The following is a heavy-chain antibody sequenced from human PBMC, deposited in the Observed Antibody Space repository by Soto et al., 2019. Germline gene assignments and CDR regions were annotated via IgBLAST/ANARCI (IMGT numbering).Heavy chain of an antibody. V-gene: IGHV1-3*01. CDR1: GYTFTSYA. J-gene: IGHJ4*02. Sequence: QVKLVQSGAEVKKPGASVKVSCKASGYTFTSYAMHWVRQAPGQRLEWMGWINAGNGNTKYSQKFQGRVTITRDTSASTAYMELSSLRSEDTAVYYCEGGSGLTYFDYWGQGTLVNVSS. CDR3: EGGSGLTYFDY. CDR2: INAGNGNT. D-gene: IGHD3-10*01.